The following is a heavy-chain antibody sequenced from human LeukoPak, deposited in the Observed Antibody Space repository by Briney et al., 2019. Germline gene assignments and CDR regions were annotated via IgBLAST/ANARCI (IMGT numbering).Heavy chain of an antibody. CDR3: AKDTRGGYDSTYYFDY. CDR1: GFTFDDYA. V-gene: IGHV3-9*01. D-gene: IGHD5-12*01. J-gene: IGHJ4*02. CDR2: ISWNSGSI. Sequence: PGGSLRLSCAASGFTFDDYAMHWVRQAPGKGLEWVSGISWNSGSIGYADSVKGRFTISRDNAKSSLYLQMNSLRAEDTALYYCAKDTRGGYDSTYYFDYWGQGTLVTVSS.